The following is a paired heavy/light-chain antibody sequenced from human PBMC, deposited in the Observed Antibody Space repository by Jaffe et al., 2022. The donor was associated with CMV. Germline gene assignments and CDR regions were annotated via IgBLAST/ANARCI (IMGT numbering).Heavy chain of an antibody. CDR3: ARGPRAEAWFGHLQLLGPKYNSAMDV. D-gene: IGHD3-10*01. CDR1: GASISSGTYS. V-gene: IGHV4-31*03. CDR2: IFSSGKT. Sequence: QVLLQESGPGLVKPSQTLSLTCTVSGASISSGTYSWSWIRQRPGKGLEWIGNIFSSGKTEYNPSLERRVTVSTDSSKNQISLRLNSVTAADTAVYYCARGPRAEAWFGHLQLLGPKYNSAMDVWGPGTTVTVSS. J-gene: IGHJ6*02.
Light chain of an antibody. CDR1: QSVFDSSNKRNY. Sequence: DIVMRQSPDSLAVFLGERATINCKSSQSVFDSSNKRNYLAWYQQKPGQSPKLLIYWASARESGVPDRFSGSGSGTDFTLTISSLQAEDVAVYYCQQYYDSPLTFGQGTRLAIE. J-gene: IGKJ5*01. CDR3: QQYYDSPLT. CDR2: WAS. V-gene: IGKV4-1*01.